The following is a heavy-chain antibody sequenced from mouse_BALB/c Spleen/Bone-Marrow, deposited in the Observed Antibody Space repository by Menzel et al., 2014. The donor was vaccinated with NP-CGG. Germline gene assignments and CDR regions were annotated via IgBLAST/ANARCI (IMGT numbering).Heavy chain of an antibody. CDR1: GFAFSGYD. Sequence: EVQRVESGGGLVKPGGSLKFSCAASGFAFSGYDMSWVRRTPEKRLEWVAYISSGGSNTYYPDTVKGRFTISRDNAKNTLYLQMNSLKSEDTAMYYCARQRGYAYAMDYWGQGISVTVSS. J-gene: IGHJ4*01. CDR2: ISSGGSNT. V-gene: IGHV5-12-1*01. CDR3: ARQRGYAYAMDY. D-gene: IGHD2-2*01.